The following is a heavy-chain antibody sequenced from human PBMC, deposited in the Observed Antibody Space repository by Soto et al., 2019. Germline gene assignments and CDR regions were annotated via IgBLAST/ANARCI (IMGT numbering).Heavy chain of an antibody. CDR3: AHSLIPNWGSRGAFDY. CDR2: IYWDDDK. CDR1: GFSLSTSGVG. J-gene: IGHJ4*02. Sequence: QITLKESGPTLVKPTQTLTLTCTFSGFSLSTSGVGVGWIRQPPGKALEWLALIYWDDDKRYSPSLKSRLTLTKETPKNQVVLTMTNMDPVDTATYYCAHSLIPNWGSRGAFDYWGQGTLVTVSS. D-gene: IGHD7-27*01. V-gene: IGHV2-5*02.